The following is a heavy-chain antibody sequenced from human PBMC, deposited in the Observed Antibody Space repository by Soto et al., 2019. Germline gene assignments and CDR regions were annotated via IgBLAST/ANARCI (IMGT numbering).Heavy chain of an antibody. CDR1: GGSVSNYY. CDR2: INYSGST. J-gene: IGHJ3*01. D-gene: IGHD1-20*01. Sequence: LSLTCTVSGGSVSNYYWTWIRQPPGKGLEWISYINYSGSTDHSPSLKSRVTISLDTSKNQFSLRLISVTAADTAVYYCARLAPRYRIRDYNYYSFDFWGHGTTVTVSS. CDR3: ARLAPRYRIRDYNYYSFDF. V-gene: IGHV4-59*02.